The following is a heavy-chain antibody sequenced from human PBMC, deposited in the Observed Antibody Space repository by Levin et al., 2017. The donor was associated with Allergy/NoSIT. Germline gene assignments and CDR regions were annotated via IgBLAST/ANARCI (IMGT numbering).Heavy chain of an antibody. CDR2: INPNSGGT. V-gene: IGHV1-2*06. D-gene: IGHD2-15*01. CDR3: ARGLGYCSGGSCHPYYYGMDV. Sequence: GASVKVSCKASGYTFTGYYMHWVRQAPGQGLEWMGRINPNSGGTNYAQKFQGRVTMTRDTSISTAYMELSRLRSDDTAVYYCARGLGYCSGGSCHPYYYGMDVWGQGTTVTVSS. J-gene: IGHJ6*02. CDR1: GYTFTGYY.